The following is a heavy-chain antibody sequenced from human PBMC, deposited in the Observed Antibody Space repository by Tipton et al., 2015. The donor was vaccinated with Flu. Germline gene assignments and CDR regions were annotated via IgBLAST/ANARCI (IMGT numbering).Heavy chain of an antibody. CDR1: GFTFSSYW. J-gene: IGHJ4*02. CDR3: ARGQVLRYFDWLLRRVAFDY. D-gene: IGHD3-9*01. V-gene: IGHV3-7*04. CDR2: IKQDGSEN. Sequence: SLRLSCAASGFTFSSYWMSWVRQAPGKGLEWVANIKQDGSENYYVDSVKGRFTISRDNAKNSLYLQMNSLRAEDTAVYYCARGQVLRYFDWLLRRVAFDYWGQGTLVTVSS.